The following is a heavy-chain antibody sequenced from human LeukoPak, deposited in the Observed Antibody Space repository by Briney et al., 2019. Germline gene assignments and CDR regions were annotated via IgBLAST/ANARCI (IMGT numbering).Heavy chain of an antibody. J-gene: IGHJ4*02. CDR3: ARGLTAAADVTFDY. V-gene: IGHV3-74*01. D-gene: IGHD6-13*01. CDR1: GFTFSNYR. Sequence: GGSLRLSGAASGFTFSNYRMDCVAQAPGKELVSDSHINSDGSNTCYADSVKGRFTISRDNAKKTLYLQMNSLRAEDTAVYFCARGLTAAADVTFDYWGQGTLVTVSS. CDR2: INSDGSNT.